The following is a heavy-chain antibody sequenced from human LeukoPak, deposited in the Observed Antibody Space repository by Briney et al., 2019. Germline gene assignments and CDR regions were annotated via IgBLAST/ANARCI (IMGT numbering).Heavy chain of an antibody. D-gene: IGHD7-27*01. CDR1: GGSFSGYY. CDR3: ARDQTGDY. Sequence: SETLSLTCAVYGGSFSGYYWSWIRQPPGKGLEWIGEINHSGSTNYNPSLKSRVTISVDTSKNQFSLKLSSVTAADTAVYYCARDQTGDYWGQGTLVTVSS. CDR2: INHSGST. V-gene: IGHV4-34*01. J-gene: IGHJ4*02.